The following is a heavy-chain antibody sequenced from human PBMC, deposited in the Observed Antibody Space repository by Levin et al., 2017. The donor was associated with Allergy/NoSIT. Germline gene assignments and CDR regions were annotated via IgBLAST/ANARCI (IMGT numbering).Heavy chain of an antibody. J-gene: IGHJ3*01. V-gene: IGHV3-64*02. CDR3: ARGYSTAYFIFDV. CDR2: ILSSTSST. CDR1: GFIFGSYV. Sequence: GGSLRLSCATSGFIFGSYVMNRVRQAPGKGLEYVATILSSTSSTDYADSVKGRFTISRDNAKNTLYLQMDSLRPEDTAVYYCARGYSTAYFIFDVWGQGTTVTVSS. D-gene: IGHD1-26*01.